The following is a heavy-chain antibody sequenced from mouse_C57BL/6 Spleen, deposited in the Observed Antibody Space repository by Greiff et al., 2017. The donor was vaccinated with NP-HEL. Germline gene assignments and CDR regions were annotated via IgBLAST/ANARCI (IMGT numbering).Heavy chain of an antibody. V-gene: IGHV1-69*01. D-gene: IGHD2-3*01. CDR2: IDPSDSYT. Sequence: VQLQQPGAELVMPGASVKLSCKASGYTFTSYWMHWVKQRPGQGLEWIGEIDPSDSYTNYNQKFKGKSTLTVDKSSSTAYMQLSSLTSEDSAVYYCARSGDGYYVAMDYWGKGTSVTVSS. CDR3: ARSGDGYYVAMDY. J-gene: IGHJ4*01. CDR1: GYTFTSYW.